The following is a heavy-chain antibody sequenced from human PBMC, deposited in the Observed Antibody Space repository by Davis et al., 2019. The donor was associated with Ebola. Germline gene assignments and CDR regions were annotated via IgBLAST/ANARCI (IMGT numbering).Heavy chain of an antibody. D-gene: IGHD2-15*01. V-gene: IGHV3-23*01. CDR2: ISGSGGST. CDR1: GFTFSSYA. CDR3: ARDHGYCSGGTCYSSYFDQ. J-gene: IGHJ4*02. Sequence: GGSLRLSCAASGFTFSSYAMSWVRQAPGKGLEWVSAISGSGGSTYYADSVKGRFTISRDNSKNTLYLQMNSLRAEDTAVYYCARDHGYCSGGTCYSSYFDQWGQGTLVTVSS.